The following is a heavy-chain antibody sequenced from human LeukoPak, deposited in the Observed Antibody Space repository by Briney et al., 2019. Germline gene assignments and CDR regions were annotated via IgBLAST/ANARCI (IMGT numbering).Heavy chain of an antibody. D-gene: IGHD2-21*02. CDR2: IYYSGST. CDR1: GGSISSSSYY. CDR3: ARLGATVDY. J-gene: IGHJ4*02. Sequence: PSETLSLTCTVSGGSISSSSYYWGWIRQPPGKGLEWIGSIYYSGSTYYNPSLKSRVTISVDTSKNQFSLKLSSVTAADTAVYYCARLGATVDYWGQGTLVTVSS. V-gene: IGHV4-39*01.